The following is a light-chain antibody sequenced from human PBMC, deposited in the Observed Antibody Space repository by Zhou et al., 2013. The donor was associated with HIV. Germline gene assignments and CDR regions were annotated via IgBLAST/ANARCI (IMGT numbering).Light chain of an antibody. V-gene: IGKV1-12*01. J-gene: IGKJ3*01. CDR1: QDINNF. CDR2: SAS. Sequence: DIPMTQSPSFVSAFVGDRVTITCRASQDINNFLAWYQQKPGRAPTLLIYSASNLQSGVPSRFSASGSGTDFTLTITSLQPDDFATYYCQQAYSFPLTFGPGTKVDRK. CDR3: QQAYSFPLT.